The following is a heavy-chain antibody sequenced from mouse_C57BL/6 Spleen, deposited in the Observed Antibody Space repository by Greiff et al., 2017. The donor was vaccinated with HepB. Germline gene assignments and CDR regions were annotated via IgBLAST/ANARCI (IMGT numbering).Heavy chain of an antibody. Sequence: EVKVVESGGGLVKPGGSLKLSCAASGFTFSSYAMSWVRQTPEKRLEWVATISDGGSYTYYPDNVKGRFTISRDNAKNNLYLQMSHLKSEDTAMYYCARDPLRETFDYWGQGTTLTVSS. CDR2: ISDGGSYT. V-gene: IGHV5-4*01. CDR3: ARDPLRETFDY. D-gene: IGHD2-12*01. CDR1: GFTFSSYA. J-gene: IGHJ2*01.